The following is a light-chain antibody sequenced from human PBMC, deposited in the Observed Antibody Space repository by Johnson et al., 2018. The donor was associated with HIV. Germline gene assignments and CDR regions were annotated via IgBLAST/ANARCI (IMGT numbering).Light chain of an antibody. Sequence: QSVLTQPPSVSAAPGQKVTISCSGSSSYIGNNYVSWYQQLPGTAPKLLIYDNNKRPSGIPDRFSGSKSGTSATLGITGLQTEDEAEYYCGTWDSSLSAYVFGTGTKVTVL. CDR2: DNN. V-gene: IGLV1-51*01. CDR3: GTWDSSLSAYV. J-gene: IGLJ1*01. CDR1: SSYIGNNY.